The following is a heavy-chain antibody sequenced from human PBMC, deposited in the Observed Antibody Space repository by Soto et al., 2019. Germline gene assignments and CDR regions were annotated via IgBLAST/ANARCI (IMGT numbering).Heavy chain of an antibody. D-gene: IGHD1-26*01. CDR2: IYHSGST. Sequence: QLQLQESGSGLVKPSQTLSLTCAVSGGSISSGGYSWSWIRQPPGKGLEWIGYIYHSGSTNYNPSPKSRINISVDRSKNQFSLELSSVTAADTAVYYCAAGGGPPRYYWGNGTLVTVSS. J-gene: IGHJ4*01. CDR1: GGSISSGGYS. V-gene: IGHV4-30-2*01. CDR3: AAGGGPPRYY.